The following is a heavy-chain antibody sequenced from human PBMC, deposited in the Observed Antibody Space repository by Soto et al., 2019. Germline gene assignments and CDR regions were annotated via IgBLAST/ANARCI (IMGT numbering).Heavy chain of an antibody. CDR2: IYYSGST. CDR1: GGSISSSSYY. J-gene: IGHJ4*02. V-gene: IGHV4-39*01. D-gene: IGHD3-3*01. Sequence: QLHLQESGPGLLKPSETLSLTCTVSGGSISSSSYYWGWIRQPPGKGLEWIWSIYYSGSTYYNPSLKIRVTISMDTSKNQSSRRRNSVTASDTAMYYCARQYYDFSNGYSPNWYDYWGRGTLVTVSS. CDR3: ARQYYDFSNGYSPNWYDY.